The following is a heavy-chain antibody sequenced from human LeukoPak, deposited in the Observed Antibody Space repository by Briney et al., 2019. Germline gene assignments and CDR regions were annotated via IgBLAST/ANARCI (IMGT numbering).Heavy chain of an antibody. J-gene: IGHJ5*02. V-gene: IGHV4-59*01. Sequence: NPSETLSLTCTVSGGSISSYYWSWIRQPPGKGLEWIGYIYYSGSTNYNPSLKSRVTISVDTSKNQFSLKLSSVTAADTAVYYCALRVRVVAARVAWFDPWRRATLVSPSS. D-gene: IGHD2-15*01. CDR2: IYYSGST. CDR3: ALRVRVVAARVAWFDP. CDR1: GGSISSYY.